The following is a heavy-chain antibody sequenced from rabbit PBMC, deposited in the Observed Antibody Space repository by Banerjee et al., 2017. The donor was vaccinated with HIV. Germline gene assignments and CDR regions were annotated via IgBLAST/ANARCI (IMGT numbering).Heavy chain of an antibody. D-gene: IGHD1-1*01. V-gene: IGHV1S45*01. Sequence: QEQLLESGGGLVKPEGSLKLSCTASGFSFSNKAVMCWVRQAPGKGLEWIACINAVTAKAVYASWAKGRFTFSKTSSTTVTLQMTSLTAADTATYFCARDLDAVIGWNFGWWGPGTLVTVS. CDR2: INAVTAKA. CDR1: GFSFSNKAV. CDR3: ARDLDAVIGWNFGW. J-gene: IGHJ4*01.